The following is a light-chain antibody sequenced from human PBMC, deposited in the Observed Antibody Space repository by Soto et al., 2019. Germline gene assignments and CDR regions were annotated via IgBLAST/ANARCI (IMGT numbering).Light chain of an antibody. CDR2: ATS. CDR1: QGISNW. CDR3: QQSSSFPLT. V-gene: IGKV1-12*01. J-gene: IGKJ3*01. Sequence: QMTQSPSSLSASVGDRITITCRASQGISNWLAWYQQKPGKAPKLLIYATSNLQSGVPSRFSGSGSGTDFTLTISSLQPEDFAAYYCQQSSSFPLTFGPGTKVDIK.